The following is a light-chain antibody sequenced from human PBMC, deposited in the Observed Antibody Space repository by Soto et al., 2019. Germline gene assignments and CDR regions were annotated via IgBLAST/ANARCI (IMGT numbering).Light chain of an antibody. CDR2: DAS. CDR1: QNVNSNY. J-gene: IGKJ1*01. CDR3: QQRSNWWT. V-gene: IGKV3D-20*02. Sequence: EIVLTQSPGTLSLSPGERASLSCRASQNVNSNYLAWYQQKPGQAPRLLIYDASSRATGIPDRFGGSGSGTDFTLTISRLEPEDFAMYYCQQRSNWWTFGQGTKVDIK.